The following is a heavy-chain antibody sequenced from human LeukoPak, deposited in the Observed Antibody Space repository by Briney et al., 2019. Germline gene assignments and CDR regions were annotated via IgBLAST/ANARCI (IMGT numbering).Heavy chain of an antibody. J-gene: IGHJ4*02. CDR1: GYSISSGYY. Sequence: PSETLSLTCALSGYSISSGYYWGWIRQAPGKGLERIGSIYHSGSTYYTPSLKSRVTISVDTPKNQFSLKLSSVTAADTAVYYCARAGVTPTYFDYWGQGTLVTVSS. CDR3: ARAGVTPTYFDY. D-gene: IGHD2-21*02. CDR2: IYHSGST. V-gene: IGHV4-38-2*01.